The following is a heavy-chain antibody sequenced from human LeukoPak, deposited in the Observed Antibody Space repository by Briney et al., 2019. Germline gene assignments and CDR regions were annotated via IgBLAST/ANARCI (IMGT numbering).Heavy chain of an antibody. CDR2: IRSKAYGGTT. J-gene: IGHJ4*02. V-gene: IGHV3-49*04. CDR3: TRVSTATFGY. CDR1: GFTFGDYA. D-gene: IGHD5/OR15-5a*01. Sequence: PGGSLRLSCTSSGFTFGDYAMSWVRQAPGRGLEWVGFIRSKAYGGTTEYAASVKGRFTISRDDSKSIAYLQMNSLKTEDTAVYYCTRVSTATFGYWGQGTLVTVSS.